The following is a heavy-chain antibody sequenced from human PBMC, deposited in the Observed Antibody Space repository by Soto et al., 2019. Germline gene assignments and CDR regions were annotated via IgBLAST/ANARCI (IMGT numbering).Heavy chain of an antibody. CDR1: GYTFTGYF. V-gene: IGHV1-3*01. D-gene: IGHD7-27*01. CDR3: ARSWGEALYYFDY. Sequence: ASVKLSCKASGYTFTGYFMRWVRLAPGQRLEWMGWINAGNGNTKYSQKFQGRVTITRDTSASTAYMELSSLRSEDSSVYYCARSWGEALYYFDYWCQGTLVTVS. J-gene: IGHJ4*02. CDR2: INAGNGNT.